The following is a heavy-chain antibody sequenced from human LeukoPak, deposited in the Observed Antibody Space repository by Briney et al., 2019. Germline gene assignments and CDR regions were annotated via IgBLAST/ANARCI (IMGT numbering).Heavy chain of an antibody. CDR3: TDAVAG. D-gene: IGHD4-23*01. CDR2: IYTDGST. Sequence: GGSLRLSCAASGFSVGSNYVTWVRQPPGKGLEWVSVIYTDGSTYYADSVKGRFIISRDSSKNTLYLQMNSLRAEDTAVYYCTDAVAGWGQGTLVTVSS. V-gene: IGHV3-53*05. CDR1: GFSVGSNY. J-gene: IGHJ4*02.